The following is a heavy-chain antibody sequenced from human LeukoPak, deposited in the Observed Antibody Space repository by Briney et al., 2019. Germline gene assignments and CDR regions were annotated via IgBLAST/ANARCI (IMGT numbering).Heavy chain of an antibody. CDR1: GGSISSYY. CDR3: ARLHSVTDY. CDR2: IYYSGST. V-gene: IGHV4-59*08. J-gene: IGHJ4*02. Sequence: PSETLPLTCTVSGGSISSYYWSWIRQPPGKGLEWIGYIYYSGSTNYNPSLKSRVTISVDTSKNQFSLKLSSVTAADTAVYYCARLHSVTDYWGQGTLVTVSS. D-gene: IGHD4-11*01.